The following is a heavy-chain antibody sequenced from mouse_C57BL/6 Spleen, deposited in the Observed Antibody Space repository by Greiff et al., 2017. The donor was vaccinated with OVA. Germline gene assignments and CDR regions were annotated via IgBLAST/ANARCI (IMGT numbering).Heavy chain of an antibody. J-gene: IGHJ3*01. CDR1: GYSFTGYY. V-gene: IGHV1-42*01. CDR3: ARSDDYYVGAD. CDR2: INPSTGGT. Sequence: VQLQQSGPELVKPGASVKISCKASGYSFTGYYMNWVKQSPEKSLEWIGEINPSTGGTTYNQKIKAKATLTVDTYSSSAYMQRKSLASEDSAVYYCARSDDYYVGADWGQGTLVTVSA. D-gene: IGHD2-3*01.